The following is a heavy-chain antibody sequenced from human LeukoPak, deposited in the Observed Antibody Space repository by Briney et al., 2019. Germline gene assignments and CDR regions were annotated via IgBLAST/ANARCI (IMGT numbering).Heavy chain of an antibody. J-gene: IGHJ4*02. CDR2: ISGSGGST. Sequence: GSLRLSCAASGFTFSSYAMSWVRQAPGKGLEWVSAISGSGGSTYYADSVKGRFTTSRDNSKNTLYLQMNSLRAEDTAVYYCAKDRGGYNWNYWGQGTLVTVSS. V-gene: IGHV3-23*01. CDR3: AKDRGGYNWNY. CDR1: GFTFSSYA. D-gene: IGHD5-24*01.